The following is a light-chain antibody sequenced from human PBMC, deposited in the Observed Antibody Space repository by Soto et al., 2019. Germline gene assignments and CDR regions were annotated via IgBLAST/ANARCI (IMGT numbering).Light chain of an antibody. CDR2: EVT. J-gene: IGLJ3*02. V-gene: IGLV2-8*01. Sequence: QAVVTQPPSASGSPGQSVTISCTGTSSDVGGYDYVSWFQQYPGKAPKLIIYEVTKRPSGVPARFSASKSDNTASLTVSGLQAEDEADYFCSSYAGSNNLVFGGGTKLTVL. CDR3: SSYAGSNNLV. CDR1: SSDVGGYDY.